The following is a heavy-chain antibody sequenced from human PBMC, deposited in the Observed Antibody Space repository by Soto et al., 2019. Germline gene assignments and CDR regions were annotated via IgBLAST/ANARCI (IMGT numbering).Heavy chain of an antibody. CDR1: GGTFSSYT. Sequence: GASVKVSCKASGGTFSSYTISWVRQAPGQGLEWMGRIIPILGIAIYAQKFQGRVTMTEDTSTDTAYMELRSLRSEDTAVYYCATVPAWMPIYYHRLDVWGQGTTVTVSS. D-gene: IGHD2-2*01. J-gene: IGHJ6*02. CDR2: IIPILGIA. CDR3: ATVPAWMPIYYHRLDV. V-gene: IGHV1-69*02.